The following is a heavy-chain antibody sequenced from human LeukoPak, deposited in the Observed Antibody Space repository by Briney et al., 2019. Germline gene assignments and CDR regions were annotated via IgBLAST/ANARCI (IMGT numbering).Heavy chain of an antibody. CDR3: ARTPLNDSSGYCFDY. Sequence: SGPTLVNPTQTLTLTCTFSGFSLSASGMCVSWIRQPPEKALEWLALIDWDDDKYYSTSLKTRLTISKDTSKNQVVLTMTNMDPVDTATYYCARTPLNDSSGYCFDYWGQGTLVTVSS. J-gene: IGHJ4*02. V-gene: IGHV2-70*01. D-gene: IGHD3-22*01. CDR2: IDWDDDK. CDR1: GFSLSASGMC.